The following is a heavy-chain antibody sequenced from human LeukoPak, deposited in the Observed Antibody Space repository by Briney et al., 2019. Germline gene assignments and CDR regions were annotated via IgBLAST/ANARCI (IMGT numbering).Heavy chain of an antibody. CDR3: ARKGDRGSAGFFDY. CDR2: IYHSAST. CDR1: GRSISSYY. Sequence: SETLSLTCTVSGRSISSYYWSWIRQSPGKGLEWIGHIYHSASTNYNPSLKSRVTMSVDRSKNQFSLKLSSVTAADTALYYCARKGDRGSAGFFDYWGQGTLVTVSS. J-gene: IGHJ4*02. V-gene: IGHV4-59*01. D-gene: IGHD1-26*01.